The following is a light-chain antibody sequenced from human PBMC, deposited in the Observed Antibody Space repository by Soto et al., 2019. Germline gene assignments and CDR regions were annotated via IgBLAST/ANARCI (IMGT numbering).Light chain of an antibody. CDR1: SSDVGGYNY. Sequence: QSALTQPPSASGSPGQSVTISCTGTSSDVGGYNYVSWYQQHPGKAPKLMIYAVSTRPSGVPDRFSGSKSGNTASLAVSGLQAEDEADYYCSSYAGSNNLIFGGGTQLTVL. J-gene: IGLJ2*01. CDR2: AVS. V-gene: IGLV2-8*01. CDR3: SSYAGSNNLI.